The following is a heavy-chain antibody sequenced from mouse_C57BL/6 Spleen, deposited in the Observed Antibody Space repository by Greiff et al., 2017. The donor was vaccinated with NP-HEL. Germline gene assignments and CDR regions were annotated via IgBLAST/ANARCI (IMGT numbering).Heavy chain of an antibody. CDR2: IYPGDGDT. J-gene: IGHJ3*01. D-gene: IGHD2-5*01. Sequence: VKLVESGAELVKPGASVKISCKASGYAFSSYWMNWVKQRPGKGLEWIGQIYPGDGDTNYNGKFKGKATLTADKSSSTAYMQLSSLTSEDSAVYFCARSYSNYGAWFAYWGQGTLVTVSA. V-gene: IGHV1-80*01. CDR3: ARSYSNYGAWFAY. CDR1: GYAFSSYW.